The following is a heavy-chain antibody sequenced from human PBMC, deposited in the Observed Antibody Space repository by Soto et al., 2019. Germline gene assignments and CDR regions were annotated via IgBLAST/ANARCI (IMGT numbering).Heavy chain of an antibody. V-gene: IGHV1-69*04. Sequence: GASVKVSCKASGDTFNFYSINWVRQAPGLGLEWMGRVNPIVRMSNYAQKFQGRVTMTADKSTSTAYMELSSLRTEDTAVYYCARGGDSESFYRYFDLWGRGALVTVSS. CDR2: VNPIVRMS. D-gene: IGHD1-26*01. CDR1: GDTFNFYS. CDR3: ARGGDSESFYRYFDL. J-gene: IGHJ2*01.